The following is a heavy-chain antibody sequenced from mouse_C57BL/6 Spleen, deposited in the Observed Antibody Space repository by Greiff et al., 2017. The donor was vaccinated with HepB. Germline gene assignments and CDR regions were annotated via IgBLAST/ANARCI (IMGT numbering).Heavy chain of an antibody. J-gene: IGHJ1*03. CDR2: IHPNSGST. D-gene: IGHD1-1*01. CDR1: GYTFTSYW. V-gene: IGHV1-64*01. CDR3: ATYYGSSYLYFDV. Sequence: QVQLQQSGAELVKPGASVKLSCKASGYTFTSYWMHWVKQRPGQGLEWIGMIHPNSGSTNYNEKFKSKATLTVDKSSSTAYMQLSSLTSEDSAVYYCATYYGSSYLYFDVWGTGTTVTVSS.